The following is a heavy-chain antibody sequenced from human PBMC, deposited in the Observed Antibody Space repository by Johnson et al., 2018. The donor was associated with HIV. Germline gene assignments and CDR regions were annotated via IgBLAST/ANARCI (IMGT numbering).Heavy chain of an antibody. CDR1: GFTFSSYG. V-gene: IGHV3-30*02. CDR2: IRYDGSNK. D-gene: IGHD3-22*01. CDR3: ATSLYYYDSSGFSFDAFDI. Sequence: QVQLVESGGGVAQPGGSLRLSCVASGFTFSSYGMHWVRQAPGKGLEWVAFIRYDGSNKYYADSVKGRFTISRDNSKNTLYLQMNSLRAEDTAVYYCATSLYYYDSSGFSFDAFDIWGQGTLVTVSS. J-gene: IGHJ3*02.